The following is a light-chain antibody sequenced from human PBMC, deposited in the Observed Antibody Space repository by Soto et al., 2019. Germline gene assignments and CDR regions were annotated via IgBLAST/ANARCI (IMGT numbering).Light chain of an antibody. CDR1: SSDVGGFGY. CDR2: EVN. CDR3: SSYTNNNVV. V-gene: IGLV2-14*01. Sequence: QSVLTQPASVSGSPGQSITISCTGTSSDVGGFGYFSWYQQHPGNAPKLMIYEVNNRPSGVSNRFSGSKSGNTASLTISGLQAEDEADYYCSSYTNNNVVFGGGTQLTVL. J-gene: IGLJ2*01.